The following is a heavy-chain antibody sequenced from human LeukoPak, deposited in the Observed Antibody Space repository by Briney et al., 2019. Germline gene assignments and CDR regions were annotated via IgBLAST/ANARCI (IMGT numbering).Heavy chain of an antibody. V-gene: IGHV1-18*01. CDR1: GYTFTTYG. D-gene: IGHD4-17*01. Sequence: ASVKVSCKASGYTFTTYGVSWVRQAPGQGLEWMGWISGYDGNTNYAQMLRGRVTMTTDTSTSTAYMDLRSLRSDDTALYYCARTVTTSSYYFDYWGQGTLVTVSS. CDR3: ARTVTTSSYYFDY. CDR2: ISGYDGNT. J-gene: IGHJ4*02.